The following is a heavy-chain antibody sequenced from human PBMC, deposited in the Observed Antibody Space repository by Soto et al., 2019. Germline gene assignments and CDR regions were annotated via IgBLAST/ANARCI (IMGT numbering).Heavy chain of an antibody. CDR2: LSYEGSEE. Sequence: TGGSLRLSCAASGFNFGVFWIHWVRQAPCKGLEWLSVLSYEGSEEYYADSVRGRFTISRDNSKNTLFLKMDSLIVDDTGVYYCALTRRSSLREVAGHGFEYGGQGTLVTVS. V-gene: IGHV3-30*03. D-gene: IGHD6-19*01. CDR3: ALTRRSSLREVAGHGFEY. J-gene: IGHJ4*02. CDR1: GFNFGVFW.